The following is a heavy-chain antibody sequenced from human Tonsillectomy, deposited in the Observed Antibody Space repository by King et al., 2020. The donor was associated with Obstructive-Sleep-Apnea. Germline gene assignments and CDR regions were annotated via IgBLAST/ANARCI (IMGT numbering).Heavy chain of an antibody. CDR2: VYYSGST. V-gene: IGHV4-59*08. D-gene: IGHD5-18*01. Sequence: QLQESGPGLVKPSETLSLTCTVSGGSISSYYWSWIRQPPGKGLEWIGYVYYSGSTNYNPSLKRRVTISVDTSKKQFSLKLSSVTAADTAVYYCAISVDTAMVFDYWGQGTLVTVSS. J-gene: IGHJ4*02. CDR1: GGSISSYY. CDR3: AISVDTAMVFDY.